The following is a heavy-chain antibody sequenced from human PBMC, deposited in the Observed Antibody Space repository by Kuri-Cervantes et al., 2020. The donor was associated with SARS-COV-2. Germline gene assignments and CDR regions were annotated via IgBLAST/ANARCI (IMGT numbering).Heavy chain of an antibody. J-gene: IGHJ5*02. Sequence: SETLSLTCAVSGGSISSSNWWSWVRQPPGKGLEWIGEINHSGSTNYNPSLKSRVTISVDTSKNQFSLKLSSVTAADTAVYYCARGFRPILGKFDPWGQGTLVTVSS. D-gene: IGHD3-3*01. CDR3: ARGFRPILGKFDP. CDR1: GGSISSSNW. V-gene: IGHV4-4*02. CDR2: INHSGST.